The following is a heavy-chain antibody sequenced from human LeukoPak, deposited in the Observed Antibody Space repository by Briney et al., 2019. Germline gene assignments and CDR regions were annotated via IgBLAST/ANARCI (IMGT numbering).Heavy chain of an antibody. Sequence: SETLSLTCTVSGGSISSYYWSWIRQPAGQGLEWIGRIYTSGSTNYNPSLKSRVTMSVDTSKKQFSLKLSSVTAADTAVYYCARGVDCSSTSCYTFDYWGQGTLVTVSS. J-gene: IGHJ4*02. CDR3: ARGVDCSSTSCYTFDY. CDR2: IYTSGST. V-gene: IGHV4-4*07. D-gene: IGHD2-2*01. CDR1: GGSISSYY.